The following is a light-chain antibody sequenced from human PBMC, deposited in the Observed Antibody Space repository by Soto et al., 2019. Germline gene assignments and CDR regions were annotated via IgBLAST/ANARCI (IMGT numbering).Light chain of an antibody. CDR3: NSYTGTSNV. Sequence: QSVLTQPPSASGSLGQSVTISCTGTSSDIGAYRYVSWYQQHPGKAPKLIIYEVHERPSGVPARFSGSKSANTASLTISGLQAEDEADYYCNSYTGTSNVFGTGTKLTVL. V-gene: IGLV2-8*01. CDR1: SSDIGAYRY. J-gene: IGLJ1*01. CDR2: EVH.